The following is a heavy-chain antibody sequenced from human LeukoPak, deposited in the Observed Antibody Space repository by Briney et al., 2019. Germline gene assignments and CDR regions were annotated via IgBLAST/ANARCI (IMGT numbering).Heavy chain of an antibody. Sequence: SETLSLTCTVSGGSISSYYWSWIRQPAGKGLEWLGRIYTSGSTNYNPSLKSRVTISVDKSKNQFSLKLSSVTAADTAVYYCARALTTAKWGYYYYYMDVWGKGTTVTVSS. CDR1: GGSISSYY. D-gene: IGHD4-17*01. J-gene: IGHJ6*03. CDR3: ARALTTAKWGYYYYYMDV. CDR2: IYTSGST. V-gene: IGHV4-4*07.